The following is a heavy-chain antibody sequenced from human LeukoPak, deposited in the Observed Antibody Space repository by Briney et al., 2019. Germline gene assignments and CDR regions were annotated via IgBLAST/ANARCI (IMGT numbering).Heavy chain of an antibody. CDR1: GFTFSSYW. D-gene: IGHD2-15*01. J-gene: IGHJ3*02. Sequence: GGSLRLSCAASGFTFSSYWMSWVRQAPGKGLEWVANIKQDGSEKYYVDSVKGRFTISRDNAKNSLYLQMNSLRAEDTAVYYCAKKGGEAARFNAFDIWGQGTMVTVSS. CDR3: AKKGGEAARFNAFDI. V-gene: IGHV3-7*03. CDR2: IKQDGSEK.